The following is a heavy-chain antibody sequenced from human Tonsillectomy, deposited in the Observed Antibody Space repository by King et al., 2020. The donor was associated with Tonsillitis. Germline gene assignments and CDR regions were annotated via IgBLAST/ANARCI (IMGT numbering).Heavy chain of an antibody. J-gene: IGHJ3*02. CDR3: AKDEGSSGYYLHDAFDI. D-gene: IGHD3-22*01. Sequence: VQLVESGGGVVQPGRSLRLSCAASEFTFSSYAMHWVRQAPGKGLEWVAVISYDGSNKYYADSVNGRFTISRDNSKNTLYLQMNSLRAEDTAVFFCAKDEGSSGYYLHDAFDIWGQGTMVTVSS. V-gene: IGHV3-30*18. CDR2: ISYDGSNK. CDR1: EFTFSSYA.